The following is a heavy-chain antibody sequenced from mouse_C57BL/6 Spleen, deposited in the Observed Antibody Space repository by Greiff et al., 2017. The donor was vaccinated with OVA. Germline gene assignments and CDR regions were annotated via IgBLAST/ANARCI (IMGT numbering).Heavy chain of an antibody. J-gene: IGHJ3*01. V-gene: IGHV1-69*01. CDR1: GYTFTSYW. CDR3: ARTLYGNPFAY. Sequence: QVQLQQPGAELVMPGASVKLSCKASGYTFTSYWMHWVKQRPGQGLEWIGEIDPSDSYTNYNQKFKGKSTLTVDKSSSTAYMQLSSLTSEDSAVYYCARTLYGNPFAYWGQGTLVTVSA. D-gene: IGHD2-1*01. CDR2: IDPSDSYT.